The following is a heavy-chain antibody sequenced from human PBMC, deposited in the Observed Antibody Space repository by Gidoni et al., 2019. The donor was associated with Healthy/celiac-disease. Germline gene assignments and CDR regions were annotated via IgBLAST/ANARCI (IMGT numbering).Heavy chain of an antibody. CDR1: GFPFRPHA. CDR2: ISGSGGST. CDR3: ARKFGSPIFGVVPDNYYYGMDV. V-gene: IGHV3-23*01. J-gene: IGHJ6*02. D-gene: IGHD3-3*01. Sequence: EVQLLDSGGGLVQPGGSLSLSFAASGFPFRPHAMSLARQAPGKGLEWVSAISGSGGSTYYADSVKGRFTISRDNSKNTLYLQMNSLRAEDTAVYYCARKFGSPIFGVVPDNYYYGMDVWGQGTTVTVSS.